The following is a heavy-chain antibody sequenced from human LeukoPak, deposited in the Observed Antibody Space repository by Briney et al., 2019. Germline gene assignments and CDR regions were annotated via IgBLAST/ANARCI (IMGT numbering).Heavy chain of an antibody. Sequence: SETLSLTCTVSGGSISGYYWSWIRQPPGKGLEWIGYIYYSGTTNYNPSLKSRVTISVDTSKNQFSLKLSSVTAADTAVYYCARDRSGGWDSWGQGTLVTVSS. CDR3: ARDRSGGWDS. J-gene: IGHJ4*02. V-gene: IGHV4-59*01. CDR1: GGSISGYY. CDR2: IYYSGTT. D-gene: IGHD6-19*01.